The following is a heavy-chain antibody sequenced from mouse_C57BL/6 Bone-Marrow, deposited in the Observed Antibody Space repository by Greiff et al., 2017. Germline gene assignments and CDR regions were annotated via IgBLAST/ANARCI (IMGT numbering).Heavy chain of an antibody. CDR1: GFTFSDYY. D-gene: IGHD1-1*01. Sequence: DVKLVESGGGLVQPGGSLKLSCAASGFTFSDYYMYWVRQTPEKRLEWVAYISNGGGSTYYPDTVKGRFTISRDNAKNTLYLQMSRLKSEDTAMYYCARSTTVVGPYYYAMDYWGQGTSVTVSS. CDR2: ISNGGGST. J-gene: IGHJ4*01. CDR3: ARSTTVVGPYYYAMDY. V-gene: IGHV5-12*01.